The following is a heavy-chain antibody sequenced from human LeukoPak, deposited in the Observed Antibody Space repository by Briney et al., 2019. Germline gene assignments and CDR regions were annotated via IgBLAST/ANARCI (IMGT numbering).Heavy chain of an antibody. CDR3: ATDPRPSSS. CDR2: ITSTSGTI. CDR1: GFTFSSYE. D-gene: IGHD6-13*01. V-gene: IGHV3-48*02. Sequence: GGSLRLSCAASGFTFSSYEMNWVRQGPGKGLEWISYITSTSGTIYYADSVKGRFTISRDNAKNSLFLQMNSLRDEDTAVYYCATDPRPSSSWGQGTLVTVSS. J-gene: IGHJ4*02.